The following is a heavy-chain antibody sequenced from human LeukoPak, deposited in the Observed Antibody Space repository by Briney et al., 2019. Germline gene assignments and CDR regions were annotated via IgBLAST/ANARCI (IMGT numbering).Heavy chain of an antibody. CDR1: GDSFSSNSAA. D-gene: IGHD1-14*01. V-gene: IGHV6-1*01. Sequence: SQTLSLTCAISGDSFSSNSAAWNWLRQSPSRGLEWLGRTYNRSRWYNDYAASVKGRITINPDTPKNQFSLLLNSVTPEDTAVYYCARGSGYYDYWGQGTLVTVSS. CDR2: TYNRSRWYN. J-gene: IGHJ4*02. CDR3: ARGSGYYDY.